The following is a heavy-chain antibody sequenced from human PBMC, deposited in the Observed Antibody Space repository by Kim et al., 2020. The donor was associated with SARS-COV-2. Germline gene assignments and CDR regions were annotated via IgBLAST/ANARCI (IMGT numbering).Heavy chain of an antibody. Sequence: LQGRVTMTTDTSTSTAYMELRSLRSDDTAVYYCARYHPGVCSGGSCPFDYWGQGTLVTVSS. CDR3: ARYHPGVCSGGSCPFDY. V-gene: IGHV1-18*01. D-gene: IGHD2-15*01. J-gene: IGHJ4*02.